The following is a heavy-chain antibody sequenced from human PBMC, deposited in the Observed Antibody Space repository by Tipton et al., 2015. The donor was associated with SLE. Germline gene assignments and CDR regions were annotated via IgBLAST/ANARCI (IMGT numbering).Heavy chain of an antibody. CDR2: ISAYNGNT. V-gene: IGHV1-18*01. J-gene: IGHJ3*02. Sequence: QSGAEVKKPGSSVKVSCKASGGTSNIYALSWLRQAPGQGLEWMGWISAYNGNTNYAQKLQGRVTMTTDTSTSTAYMELRSLRSDDTAVYYCARGTVVITNDAFDIWGQGTMVTVSS. CDR1: GGTSNIYA. CDR3: ARGTVVITNDAFDI. D-gene: IGHD3-22*01.